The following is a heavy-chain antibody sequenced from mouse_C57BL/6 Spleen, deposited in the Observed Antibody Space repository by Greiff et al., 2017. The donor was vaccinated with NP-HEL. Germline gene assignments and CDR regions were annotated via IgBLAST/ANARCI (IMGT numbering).Heavy chain of an antibody. Sequence: VQLQQSGPSLFPPGASVKMSCKASGYTFTAYNMHLVHQSPFPLLSCLFSLPPHNCGTSYNQKFKGKATLTVNKSSSTAYMELRSLTSEDSAVYYCARWGLVAWYYAMDYWGQGTSVTVSS. CDR3: ARWGLVAWYYAMDY. J-gene: IGHJ4*01. D-gene: IGHD1-1*01. CDR2: LPPHNCGT. V-gene: IGHV1-22*01. CDR1: GYTFTAYN.